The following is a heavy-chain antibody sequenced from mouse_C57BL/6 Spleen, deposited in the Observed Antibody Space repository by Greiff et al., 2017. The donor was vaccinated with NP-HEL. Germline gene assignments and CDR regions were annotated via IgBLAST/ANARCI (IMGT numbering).Heavy chain of an antibody. Sequence: VQLQQSGPELVKPGASVKISCKASGYAFSSSWMNWVKQRPGKGLEWIGRIYPGDGDTNYNGKFKGKATLTADKSSSTAYMQLSSLTSEDSAVYCCARGGRDYGYAMDYWGQGTSVTVSS. V-gene: IGHV1-82*01. CDR1: GYAFSSSW. CDR3: ARGGRDYGYAMDY. CDR2: IYPGDGDT. D-gene: IGHD2-4*01. J-gene: IGHJ4*01.